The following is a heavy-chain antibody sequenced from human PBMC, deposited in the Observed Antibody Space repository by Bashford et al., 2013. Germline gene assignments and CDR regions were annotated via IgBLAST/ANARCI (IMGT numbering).Heavy chain of an antibody. Sequence: VASVKVSCEASGYTFTSYGLSWVRQAPGQGLEWMAWIGVNSGNTKIAHQFQGRVTMTTDTSTHTVYMDLSSLTADDTAVYYCAREMSVAVDQRTFDYWGQGTLVTVSS. CDR3: AREMSVAVDQRTFDY. V-gene: IGHV1-18*01. D-gene: IGHD6-19*01. CDR2: IGVNSGNT. CDR1: GYTFTSYG. J-gene: IGHJ4*02.